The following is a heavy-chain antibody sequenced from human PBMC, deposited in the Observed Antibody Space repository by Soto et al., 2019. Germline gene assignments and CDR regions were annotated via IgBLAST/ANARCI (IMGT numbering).Heavy chain of an antibody. V-gene: IGHV4-39*01. Sequence: SETLSLTCTVSGASISNNNYSWGWIRQPPGKGLEWIGTIYYSGSTYYNPSLKSRVTISVDTSKNQFSLKLTSVTAADTAVYYCASLQWLVHGPAVYWGQGTLVTVSS. J-gene: IGHJ4*02. CDR3: ASLQWLVHGPAVY. CDR1: GASISNNNYS. CDR2: IYYSGST. D-gene: IGHD6-19*01.